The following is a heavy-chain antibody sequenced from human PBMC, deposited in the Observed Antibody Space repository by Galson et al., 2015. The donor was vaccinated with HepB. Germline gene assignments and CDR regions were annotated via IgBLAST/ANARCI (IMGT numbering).Heavy chain of an antibody. Sequence: SLRLSCAASGFTFSSYGMHWVRQAPGKGLEWVAVISYDGSNKYYADSVKGRFTISRDNSKNTLYLQVNSLRAEDTAVYYCAKDALFYNSGSYYNCWGQGTLVTVSS. J-gene: IGHJ4*02. V-gene: IGHV3-30*18. D-gene: IGHD3-10*01. CDR2: ISYDGSNK. CDR3: AKDALFYNSGSYYNC. CDR1: GFTFSSYG.